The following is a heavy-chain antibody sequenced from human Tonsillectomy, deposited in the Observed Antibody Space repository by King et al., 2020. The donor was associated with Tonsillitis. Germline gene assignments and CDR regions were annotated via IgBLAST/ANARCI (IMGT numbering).Heavy chain of an antibody. V-gene: IGHV1-8*01. CDR2: VNPDTGDA. CDR3: ATARGGVVRGLTPRNYFDP. D-gene: IGHD3-10*01. CDR1: GYTFTDFP. Sequence: QLVQSGAEVKKPGASVRVSCTASGYTFTDFPINWVRQAPGQGLEWMGWVNPDTGDAGPAQRFQGRVTMSRDTSLGTAYMELSSLRSEDTAVYYCATARGGVVRGLTPRNYFDPWGQGTLVTVSS. J-gene: IGHJ5*02.